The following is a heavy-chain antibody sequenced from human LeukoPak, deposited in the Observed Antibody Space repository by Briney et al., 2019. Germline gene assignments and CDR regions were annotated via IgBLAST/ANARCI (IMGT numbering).Heavy chain of an antibody. V-gene: IGHV3-23*01. D-gene: IGHD3-10*01. CDR1: GFTFSSYA. CDR2: IGTSAGST. J-gene: IGHJ3*01. Sequence: GGSLRLSCAACGFTFSSYALMWVRQAPGKGLEWVSGIGTSAGSTYYADSVKGRFTISRDNSKNTLDLQMNSLRAEDTAVYYCATLVRYHAFDLWGQGTMVTVSS. CDR3: ATLVRYHAFDL.